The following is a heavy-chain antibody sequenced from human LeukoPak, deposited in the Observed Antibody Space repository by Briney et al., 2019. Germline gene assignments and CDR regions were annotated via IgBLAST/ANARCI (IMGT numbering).Heavy chain of an antibody. D-gene: IGHD5-24*01. V-gene: IGHV3-7*05. CDR3: ARGQMAGY. CDR1: GFPFSSYW. CDR2: IKPDGSEK. J-gene: IGHJ4*02. Sequence: AGGSLRLSCAASGFPFSSYWMSWVRQAPGKGLEWVANIKPDGSEKSYVDSAKGRFTISRDNAKNSLYLQMNSLRAEDTAVYYCARGQMAGYWGQGTLVTVSS.